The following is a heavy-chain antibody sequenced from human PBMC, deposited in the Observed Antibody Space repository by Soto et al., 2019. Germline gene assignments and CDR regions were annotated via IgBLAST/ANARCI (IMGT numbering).Heavy chain of an antibody. V-gene: IGHV1-18*04. D-gene: IGHD3-3*01. CDR2: ISAYNGNT. J-gene: IGHJ4*02. CDR1: GYTFTSYG. CDR3: ARVERARDY. Sequence: ASVKVSCKASGYTFTSYGISWVRQAPGQGLEWMGWISAYNGNTNYAQKFQGRVTITADESTSTAYMELSSLRSEDTAVYYCARVERARDYWGQGTLVTVSS.